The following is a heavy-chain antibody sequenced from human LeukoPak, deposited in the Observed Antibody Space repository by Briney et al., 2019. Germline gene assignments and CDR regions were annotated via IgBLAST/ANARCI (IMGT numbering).Heavy chain of an antibody. J-gene: IGHJ6*03. D-gene: IGHD6-13*01. Sequence: GASVKVSCKASGGTFSSYAISWVRQAPGQGLEWMGGIIPIFGTANYAQKFQGRVTITTDESTSTAYMELSSLRSEDTAVYYCAREGQLVPYYYMDVWGKGTTVAVSS. CDR1: GGTFSSYA. CDR3: AREGQLVPYYYMDV. CDR2: IIPIFGTA. V-gene: IGHV1-69*05.